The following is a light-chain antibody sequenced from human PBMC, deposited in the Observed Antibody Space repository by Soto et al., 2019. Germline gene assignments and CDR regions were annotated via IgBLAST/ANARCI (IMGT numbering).Light chain of an antibody. CDR1: QSVSSNY. V-gene: IGKV3-20*01. Sequence: ETVLTQSPGTLSLSPGERATLSCRASQSVSSNYLAWYQHIPGQAPRLLIYGASTRATGIPDRFRGSGSGTDFTLTISRLEPEDFAVYYCQQFDRSLPSWTFGQGNKVE. J-gene: IGKJ1*01. CDR3: QQFDRSLPSWT. CDR2: GAS.